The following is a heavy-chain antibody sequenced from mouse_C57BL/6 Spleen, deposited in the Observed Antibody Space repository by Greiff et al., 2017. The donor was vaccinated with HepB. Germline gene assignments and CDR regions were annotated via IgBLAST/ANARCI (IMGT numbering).Heavy chain of an antibody. D-gene: IGHD2-3*01. CDR1: GFTFSDFY. J-gene: IGHJ2*01. V-gene: IGHV7-1*01. CDR3: ARGDDGMALGY. Sequence: EVQLVESGGGLVQSGRSLRLSCATSGFTFSDFYMEWVRQAPGKGLEWIAASRNKANDYTTEYSASVKGRFIVSRDTSQSILYLQMNALRAEDTAIYYCARGDDGMALGYWGQGTTLTVSS. CDR2: SRNKANDYTT.